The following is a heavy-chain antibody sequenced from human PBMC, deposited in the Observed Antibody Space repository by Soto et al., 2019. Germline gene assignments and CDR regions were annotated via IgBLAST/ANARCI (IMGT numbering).Heavy chain of an antibody. CDR1: GFTFSSYS. V-gene: IGHV3-21*01. J-gene: IGHJ4*02. CDR2: ISSSSSYI. CDR3: ARVEDYYDSSGYYSRRFDY. Sequence: EVQLVESGGGLVKPGGPLRLSCAASGFTFSSYSMNWVRQAPGKGLEWVSSISSSSSYIYYADSVKGRFTISRDNAKNSLYLQMNSLRAEDTAVYYCARVEDYYDSSGYYSRRFDYWGQGTLVTVSS. D-gene: IGHD3-22*01.